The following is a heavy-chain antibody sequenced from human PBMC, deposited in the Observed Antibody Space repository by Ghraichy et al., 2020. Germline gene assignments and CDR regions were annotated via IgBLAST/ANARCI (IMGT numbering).Heavy chain of an antibody. Sequence: ASVKVSCKASGYTFTDYYMHWVRQAPGQGLEWMGWINPNSGVTNSAQKFQGRVTMTRDTSISTAYMELNSLRSDDTAVYYCARDGRTYYYDSGWFESWGQGTLFTVSS. V-gene: IGHV1-2*02. D-gene: IGHD3-22*01. CDR2: INPNSGVT. CDR3: ARDGRTYYYDSGWFES. CDR1: GYTFTDYY. J-gene: IGHJ5*01.